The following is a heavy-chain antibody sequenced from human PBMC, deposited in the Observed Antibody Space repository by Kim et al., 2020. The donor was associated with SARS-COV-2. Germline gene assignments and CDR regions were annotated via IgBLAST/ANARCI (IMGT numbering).Heavy chain of an antibody. V-gene: IGHV5-51*01. J-gene: IGHJ5*02. Sequence: YRPSVQGQVTISADKSISTAYLQWSSLKASDTAMYYCARLAAAVPNWFDPWGQGTLVTVSS. CDR3: ARLAAAVPNWFDP. D-gene: IGHD6-13*01.